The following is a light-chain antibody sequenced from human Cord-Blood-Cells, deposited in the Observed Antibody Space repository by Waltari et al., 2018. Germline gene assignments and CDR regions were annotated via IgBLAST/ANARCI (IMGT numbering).Light chain of an antibody. J-gene: IGKJ3*01. CDR3: QQRSNWLFT. CDR1: QSISSW. V-gene: IGKV1-5*03. Sequence: DIQMTQSPSTLSASVGDRVTITCRASQSISSWLAWYQQKPGKAPKLLIYKASSLESGVPSRFSGSGSGTEFTLTISSLEPEDFAVYYCQQRSNWLFTFGPGTKVDIK. CDR2: KAS.